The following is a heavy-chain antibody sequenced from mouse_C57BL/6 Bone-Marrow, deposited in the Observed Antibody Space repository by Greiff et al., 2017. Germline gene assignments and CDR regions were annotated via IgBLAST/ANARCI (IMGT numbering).Heavy chain of an antibody. V-gene: IGHV1-82*01. Sequence: VKLQESGPELVKPGASVKISCKASGYAFSSSWMNWVKQRPGKGLEWIGRIYPGDGDTNYNGKFKGKATLTADKSSSTAYMQLSSLTSEDSAVYFCARGPNWVYFDYWGQGTTLTVSS. CDR3: ARGPNWVYFDY. J-gene: IGHJ2*01. CDR2: IYPGDGDT. CDR1: GYAFSSSW. D-gene: IGHD4-1*02.